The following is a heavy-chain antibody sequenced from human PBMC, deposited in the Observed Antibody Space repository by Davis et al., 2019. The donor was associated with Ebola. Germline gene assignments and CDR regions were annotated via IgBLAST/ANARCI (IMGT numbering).Heavy chain of an antibody. CDR1: GDSISSRNW. D-gene: IGHD6-25*01. V-gene: IGHV4-4*02. J-gene: IGHJ4*02. Sequence: MPSETLSLTCAVSGDSISSRNWWSWVRQFPGKGLEWIGEIYHSGTTNYNPSLKSRVSMSLDTSNNQVSLKLTSVTTADTAVYYCAALAGYWGQGTLVTVSS. CDR2: IYHSGTT. CDR3: AALAGY.